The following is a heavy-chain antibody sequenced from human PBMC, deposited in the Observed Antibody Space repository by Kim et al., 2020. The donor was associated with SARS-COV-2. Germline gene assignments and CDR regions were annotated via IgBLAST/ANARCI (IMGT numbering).Heavy chain of an antibody. D-gene: IGHD6-13*01. CDR1: GGSFSGYY. J-gene: IGHJ4*02. CDR2: INHSGST. Sequence: SQTLSLTCAVYGGSFSGYYWSWIRQPPGKGLEWIGEINHSGSTNYNPSLKSRVTISVDTSKNQFSLKLSSVTAAATAVYYCARAGYSSTNYWGQGTLVTV. V-gene: IGHV4-34*01. CDR3: ARAGYSSTNY.